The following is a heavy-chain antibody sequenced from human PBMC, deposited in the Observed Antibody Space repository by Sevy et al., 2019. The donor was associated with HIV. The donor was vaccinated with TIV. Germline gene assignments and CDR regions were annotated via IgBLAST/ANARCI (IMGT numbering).Heavy chain of an antibody. CDR2: IYYSGST. CDR1: GGSISSYY. Sequence: SETLSLTCTVSGGSISSYYWSWIRQPPGKGLEWIGHIYYSGSTNYNPSLKSRVTISVDTSKNQFSLKLSSVTAADTAVYYCARADIVVVVAAPRASRFDPWGQGTLVTVSS. CDR3: ARADIVVVVAAPRASRFDP. V-gene: IGHV4-59*01. J-gene: IGHJ5*02. D-gene: IGHD2-15*01.